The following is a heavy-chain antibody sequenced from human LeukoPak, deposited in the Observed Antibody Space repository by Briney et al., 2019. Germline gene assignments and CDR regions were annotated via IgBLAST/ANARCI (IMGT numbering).Heavy chain of an antibody. J-gene: IGHJ6*02. D-gene: IGHD3-10*01. CDR1: GGSFSGYY. CDR3: ARNVLLWFGERYYGMDV. V-gene: IGHV4-34*01. Sequence: PSETLSLTCAVYGGSFSGYYWSWIRQPPGKGLEWIGETNHSGSTNYNPSLKSRVTISVDTSKNQFSLKLSSVTAADTAVYYCARNVLLWFGERYYGMDVWGQGTTVTVSS. CDR2: TNHSGST.